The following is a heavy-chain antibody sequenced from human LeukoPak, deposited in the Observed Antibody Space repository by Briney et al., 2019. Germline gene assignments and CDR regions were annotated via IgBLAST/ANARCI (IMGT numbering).Heavy chain of an antibody. CDR1: GGSISSSSYY. Sequence: SETLSLTCTVSGGSISSSSYYWGWIRQPPGKGLEWIGSIYYSGSTYYNPSLKSRVTISVDTSKNQFSLKLSSVTAADTAVYYCARDWGLPPVAFNVWGKGTTVTVSS. V-gene: IGHV4-39*07. CDR3: ARDWGLPPVAFNV. D-gene: IGHD3-16*01. CDR2: IYYSGST. J-gene: IGHJ6*04.